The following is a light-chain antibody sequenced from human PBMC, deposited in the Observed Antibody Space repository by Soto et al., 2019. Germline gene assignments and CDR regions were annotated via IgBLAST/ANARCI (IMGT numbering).Light chain of an antibody. V-gene: IGLV1-44*01. CDR2: SNN. CDR1: SSNIGSNT. Sequence: QPVRTQPPSASVTPGQRVTISCSGSSSNIGSNTVNCYQQLPGTAPKLLIYSNNQRPSGVPDRFSGSKSGTSASLAISGLQSEDEADYYCAAWDDSLKGVFGTGTKVTVL. J-gene: IGLJ1*01. CDR3: AAWDDSLKGV.